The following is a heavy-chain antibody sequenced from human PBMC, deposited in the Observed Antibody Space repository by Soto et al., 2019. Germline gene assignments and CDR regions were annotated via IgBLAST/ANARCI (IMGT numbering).Heavy chain of an antibody. J-gene: IGHJ6*02. V-gene: IGHV1-2*02. D-gene: IGHD1-26*01. CDR1: GYTFSDYF. CDR3: ARIKWGLDYYSGMDV. Sequence: QVQLVQSGAEVKKSGASVKVSCKASGYTFSDYFIQWLRRAPGQGLEWVAWINPKTAATNYAKKFQDRVTLTSATSFSTAYLELTRLRPDDTAVYYCARIKWGLDYYSGMDVWGQGTAVTVSS. CDR2: INPKTAAT.